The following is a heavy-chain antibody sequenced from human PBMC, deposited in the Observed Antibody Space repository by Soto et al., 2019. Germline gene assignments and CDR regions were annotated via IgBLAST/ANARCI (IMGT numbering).Heavy chain of an antibody. J-gene: IGHJ4*02. Sequence: SETLSLTCTVSGGSVSSGSYYWSWIRQPPGKGLEWIGYIYYSGSTNYNPSLKSRVTISEDTSKNQFSLKLSSVTAADTAVYYCARGGSVGATDGNYFDYWGQGTLVTVSS. CDR3: ARGGSVGATDGNYFDY. CDR1: GGSVSSGSYY. V-gene: IGHV4-61*01. CDR2: IYYSGST. D-gene: IGHD1-26*01.